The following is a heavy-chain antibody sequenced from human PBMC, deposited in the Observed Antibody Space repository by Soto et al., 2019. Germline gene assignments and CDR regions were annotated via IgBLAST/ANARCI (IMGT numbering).Heavy chain of an antibody. CDR1: GGSNSSGGYH. CDR3: ARAGVYSDYFDY. D-gene: IGHD4-4*01. J-gene: IGHJ4*02. V-gene: IGHV4-31*03. CDR2: IYYSKNT. Sequence: QVQLQESGPGLVKPSQTLSLTCTVSGGSNSSGGYHWSWIRQHPGKGLEWIGYIYYSKNTYYNPSLNSRITISVDTSKTQFSVKLNSVTAADTAVYYCARAGVYSDYFDYWGQGTLVTVSS.